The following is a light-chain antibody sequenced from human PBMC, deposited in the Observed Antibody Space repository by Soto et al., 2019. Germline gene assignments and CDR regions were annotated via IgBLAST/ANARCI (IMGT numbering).Light chain of an antibody. CDR3: RQDIDCPWR. Sequence: DSQFTQAPSLLPSFVGDKFHITCRASQGISSSLAWYQQRAWKAPKFLIYAAPTLQSGAPSRFSGSGSGTDFTLAISSLQPEDSATEYSRQDIDCPWRFGQGTKVDIK. CDR1: QGISSS. J-gene: IGKJ1*01. V-gene: IGKV1-9*01. CDR2: AAP.